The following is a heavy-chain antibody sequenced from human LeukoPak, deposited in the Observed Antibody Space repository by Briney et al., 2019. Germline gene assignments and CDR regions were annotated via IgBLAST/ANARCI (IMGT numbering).Heavy chain of an antibody. CDR3: ARGRIVGAMDAFDI. Sequence: SETLSLTCTVSGGSISSYYWSWIRQPPGKGLEWIGYIYYSGSTNYNPSLKSRVTISVDTSKNQFSLKLSSVTAADTAVYYCARGRIVGAMDAFDIWAQGTMVTVSS. D-gene: IGHD1-26*01. V-gene: IGHV4-59*01. CDR2: IYYSGST. CDR1: GGSISSYY. J-gene: IGHJ3*02.